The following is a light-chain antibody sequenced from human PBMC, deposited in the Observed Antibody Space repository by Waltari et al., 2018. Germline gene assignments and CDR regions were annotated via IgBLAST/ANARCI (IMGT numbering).Light chain of an antibody. V-gene: IGKV1-5*03. Sequence: QMTQSPSTLSASVGDRITITCRASQGINTWLAWYQQKPGKAPKLLIHRASTLETGVPSRFSGSGSGTEFTLTISSLQPEDFATYYCQKYNSYSTFGPGTRVDIK. CDR3: QKYNSYST. CDR1: QGINTW. CDR2: RAS. J-gene: IGKJ3*01.